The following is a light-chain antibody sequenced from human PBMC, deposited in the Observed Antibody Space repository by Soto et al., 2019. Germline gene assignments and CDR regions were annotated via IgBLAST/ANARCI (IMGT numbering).Light chain of an antibody. CDR2: EVS. CDR1: SGDVGGYNY. CDR3: ASYTRTSTWV. J-gene: IGLJ3*02. V-gene: IGLV2-14*01. Sequence: QSVLTQPASVSGSPGQSITISCTGTSGDVGGYNYVSWYQQHTDQAPKLIIYEVSNRPSGVSNRFSGSKSGNTAPVTISGLQAEDEADYYCASYTRTSTWVFGGGTKLTVL.